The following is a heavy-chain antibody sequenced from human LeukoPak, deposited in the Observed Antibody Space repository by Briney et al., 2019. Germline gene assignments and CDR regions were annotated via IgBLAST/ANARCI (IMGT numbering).Heavy chain of an antibody. J-gene: IGHJ4*02. CDR1: GCNFDNFA. V-gene: IGHV3-30*04. CDR3: SRPSPPGDGYGPPDH. D-gene: IGHD5-24*01. Sequence: GGSLTLSCVVSGCNFDNFAMHWVRQPSGKGLEWVAVISHDGRTKYYAASMKGRITISRDNSKNTLFLQMNNLRSEATAVYFCSRPSPPGDGYGPPDHWGQGTLVTVSS. CDR2: ISHDGRTK.